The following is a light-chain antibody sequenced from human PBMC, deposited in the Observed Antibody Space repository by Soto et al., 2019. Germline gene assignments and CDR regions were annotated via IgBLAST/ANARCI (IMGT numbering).Light chain of an antibody. CDR3: QQYNTYST. CDR1: QTIGSW. CDR2: KAS. Sequence: DLDMTQSPSPLSGSVGDRVTITFRASQTIGSWLACYQQKPGKAPKLLIYKASTLKSGVPSRFSGSGSGTEFTLTISSLQPDDFATYYCQQYNTYSTFGQGTKVDI. V-gene: IGKV1-5*03. J-gene: IGKJ1*01.